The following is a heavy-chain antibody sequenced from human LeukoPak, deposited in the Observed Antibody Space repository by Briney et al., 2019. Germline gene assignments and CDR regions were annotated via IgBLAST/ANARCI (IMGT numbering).Heavy chain of an antibody. Sequence: GGSLRLSRAQSLFTLRRCGMHLVRLAPPKGLEGVTFIRNDGTTKYYADSVKGRFTISRDNSKNTLYLQMNSLRAEDTAVCYCAGGTVTTIDYWGQGTLVTVSS. D-gene: IGHD4-11*01. CDR2: IRNDGTTK. V-gene: IGHV3-30*02. CDR1: LFTLRRCG. CDR3: AGGTVTTIDY. J-gene: IGHJ4*02.